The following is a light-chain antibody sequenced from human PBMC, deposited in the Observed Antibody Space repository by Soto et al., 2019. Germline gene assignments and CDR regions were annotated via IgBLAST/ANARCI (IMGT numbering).Light chain of an antibody. Sequence: QSALTQPASVSGSPGQSITISCTGTSSDVGGYDFVSWYQQHPGKAPKLMIYDVSYRPSGVSNRFSGSKSGNTASLTISGLQAEDEADYYCSSYTSSSTYVFGTGTK. CDR3: SSYTSSSTYV. CDR1: SSDVGGYDF. J-gene: IGLJ1*01. V-gene: IGLV2-14*03. CDR2: DVS.